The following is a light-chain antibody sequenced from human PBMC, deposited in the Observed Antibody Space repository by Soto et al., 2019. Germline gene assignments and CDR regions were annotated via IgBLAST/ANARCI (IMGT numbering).Light chain of an antibody. J-gene: IGKJ5*01. CDR1: QSVSSSY. CDR3: QQYGSSPPIT. CDR2: GAS. V-gene: IGKV3-20*01. Sequence: EIVLTQSPGTLALSPWERATLXCQASQSVSSSYLAWYQQKPGQAPRLLIYGASSRATGIPDRFSGSGSGTDFTLTISRLEPEDFAVYYCQQYGSSPPITFGQGTRLEIK.